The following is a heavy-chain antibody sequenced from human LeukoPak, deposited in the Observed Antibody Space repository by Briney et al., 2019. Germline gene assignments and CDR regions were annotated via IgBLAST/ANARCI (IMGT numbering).Heavy chain of an antibody. Sequence: PGGSLRLSCAASGFTFDDYAMHWVRQAPGKGLEWVSGISWNSGSIDYADSVKGRFTISRDNAKNSLYLQMNSLRAEDTALYYCARDRGSGRYPAGDHWGQGTLVTVSS. J-gene: IGHJ4*02. D-gene: IGHD1-26*01. CDR2: ISWNSGSI. CDR1: GFTFDDYA. V-gene: IGHV3-9*01. CDR3: ARDRGSGRYPAGDH.